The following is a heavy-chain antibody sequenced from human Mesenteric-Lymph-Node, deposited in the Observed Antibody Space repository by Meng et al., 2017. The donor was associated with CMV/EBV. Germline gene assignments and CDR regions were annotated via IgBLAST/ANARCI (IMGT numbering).Heavy chain of an antibody. J-gene: IGHJ6*02. V-gene: IGHV4-61*01. Sequence: SETLSLTCTVSGGSVSSGSYYWSWIRQPPGKGLEWIGYIYYSGSTNYNPSLKSRVTISVDTSKNQFSLKLSSVTAADTAVYYCARGGQQWLLTTDYYYYYGMDVWGQGTTVTVSS. CDR1: GGSVSSGSYY. CDR2: IYYSGST. CDR3: ARGGQQWLLTTDYYYYYGMDV. D-gene: IGHD6-19*01.